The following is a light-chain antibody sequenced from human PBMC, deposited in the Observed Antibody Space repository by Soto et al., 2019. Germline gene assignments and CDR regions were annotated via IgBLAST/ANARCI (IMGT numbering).Light chain of an antibody. CDR3: SSYAGRIILV. CDR1: SSDVGGYNY. CDR2: EVS. V-gene: IGLV2-8*01. J-gene: IGLJ2*01. Sequence: QSALTQPPSASGSPGQSVTISCTGTSSDVGGYNYVSWYQQHPGKAPKLMIYEVSKRPSGVPDRFSGSNSGNTASLTVSGLQAEDEADYYCSSYAGRIILVFGGGTKLTVL.